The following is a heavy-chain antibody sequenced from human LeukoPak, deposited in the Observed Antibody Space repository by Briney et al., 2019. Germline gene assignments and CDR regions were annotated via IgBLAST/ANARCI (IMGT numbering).Heavy chain of an antibody. J-gene: IGHJ5*02. D-gene: IGHD3-3*01. CDR1: GGTFISYA. Sequence: ASVKVSCKASGGTFISYAISWVRQAPGQGLEWMGGIIPIFGTTNYAQTFQGRVTITADNSTSTAYMELSSLRSEDTAVYYCAGAGDNDFWSGSDGGDNWFDPWGQGTLVTVSS. CDR3: AGAGDNDFWSGSDGGDNWFDP. CDR2: IIPIFGTT. V-gene: IGHV1-69*06.